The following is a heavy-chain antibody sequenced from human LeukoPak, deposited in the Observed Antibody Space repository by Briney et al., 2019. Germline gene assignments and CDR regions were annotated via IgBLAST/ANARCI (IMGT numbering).Heavy chain of an antibody. Sequence: PSETLSLTCTVSGGSISSSSYYWGWIRQPPGKGLEWIGSIYYSGSTYYNPSLKSRVTISVDTSKNQFSLKLSSVTAADTAVYYCARDRGPNDYWGQGTLVTVSS. CDR1: GGSISSSSYY. J-gene: IGHJ4*02. V-gene: IGHV4-39*07. CDR3: ARDRGPNDY. CDR2: IYYSGST.